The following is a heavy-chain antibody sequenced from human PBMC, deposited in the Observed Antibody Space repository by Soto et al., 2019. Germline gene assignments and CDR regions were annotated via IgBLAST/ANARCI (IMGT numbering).Heavy chain of an antibody. V-gene: IGHV4-31*03. CDR2: IYYSGSA. D-gene: IGHD3-10*01. Sequence: QVQLRESGPGLVKPSQTLSLTCTVSGGSISSGGYYWSWIRQHPGKGLEWIGYIYYSGSAYYNPSLETRFTISVDTSKNQLSLRLSSVTAADTAVYYCARDSQSRGYYYGIDVWGQGTTVTVSS. J-gene: IGHJ6*02. CDR3: ARDSQSRGYYYGIDV. CDR1: GGSISSGGYY.